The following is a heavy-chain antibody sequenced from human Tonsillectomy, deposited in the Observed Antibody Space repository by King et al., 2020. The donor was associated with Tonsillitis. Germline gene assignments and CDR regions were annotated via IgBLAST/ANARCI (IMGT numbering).Heavy chain of an antibody. CDR2: SSRRGSTI. CDR3: ARTEIEWELLGAMDV. D-gene: IGHD1-26*01. V-gene: IGHV3-11*01. CDR1: GFTFSDYY. Sequence: VQLVESGGGLVKPGGSLRLSCAASGFTFSDYYMSWIRPAPGKGLEWVSYSSRRGSTIYYADSVKGRFTISRDNAKNSLYLQMTSLRAEDTAVYYCARTEIEWELLGAMDVWGQGTTVTVSS. J-gene: IGHJ6*02.